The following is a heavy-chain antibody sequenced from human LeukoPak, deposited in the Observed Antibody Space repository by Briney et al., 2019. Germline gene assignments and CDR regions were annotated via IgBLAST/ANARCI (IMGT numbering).Heavy chain of an antibody. Sequence: SETLSLTCTVSGGSISSSSYYWGWIRQPPGKGLEWIGSIYYSGSTYYNPSLKSRVTISVDTSKNQFSLKLSSVTAADTAVYYRLADSSSWPSHGFDPWGQGTLVTVSS. CDR3: LADSSSWPSHGFDP. D-gene: IGHD6-13*01. CDR1: GGSISSSSYY. J-gene: IGHJ5*02. V-gene: IGHV4-39*01. CDR2: IYYSGST.